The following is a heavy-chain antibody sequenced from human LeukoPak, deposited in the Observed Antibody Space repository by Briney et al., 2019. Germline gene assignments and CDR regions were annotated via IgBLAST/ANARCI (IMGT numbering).Heavy chain of an antibody. Sequence: GGSLRLSCTASGLTISNYWMSWVRQAPGKGLEWVANIKQDGNEKYYVDSVKGRFTISRDNAKNSLYLQMNSLRVEDTAVYYCARGGGSFYNYWGQGTLVTVSP. D-gene: IGHD2-15*01. CDR3: ARGGGSFYNY. V-gene: IGHV3-7*04. CDR2: IKQDGNEK. J-gene: IGHJ4*02. CDR1: GLTISNYW.